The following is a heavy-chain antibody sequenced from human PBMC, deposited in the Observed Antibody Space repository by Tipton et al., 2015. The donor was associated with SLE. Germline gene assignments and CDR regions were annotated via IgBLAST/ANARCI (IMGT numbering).Heavy chain of an antibody. V-gene: IGHV4-30-2*04. Sequence: WSWIRQPPGKGLEWIGYIYHSGSTNYSPSLKSRVTISVDTSKNQFSLKLSSVTAADTAVYYCARGLAVAGRHFDYWGQGTLVTVSS. J-gene: IGHJ4*02. CDR2: IYHSGST. CDR3: ARGLAVAGRHFDY. D-gene: IGHD6-19*01.